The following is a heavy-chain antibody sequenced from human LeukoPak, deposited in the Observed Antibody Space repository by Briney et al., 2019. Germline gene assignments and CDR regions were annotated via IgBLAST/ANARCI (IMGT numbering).Heavy chain of an antibody. J-gene: IGHJ4*02. D-gene: IGHD6-13*01. Sequence: GGSLRLSCAASGFTFNIYGMSWVRQAPGKGLEWVSSISGSGGSTYYADSVKGRFTISRDNAKNSLYLQMTSLRAEDTAVYYCARSPIAAAGTAFDSWGQGTLVTVSS. CDR2: ISGSGGST. CDR3: ARSPIAAAGTAFDS. V-gene: IGHV3-23*01. CDR1: GFTFNIYG.